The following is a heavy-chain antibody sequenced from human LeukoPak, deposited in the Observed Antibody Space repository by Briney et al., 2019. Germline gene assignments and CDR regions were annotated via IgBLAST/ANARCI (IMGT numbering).Heavy chain of an antibody. J-gene: IGHJ4*02. V-gene: IGHV3-23*01. Sequence: PGGSLRLSCAASGFTFSSYAMGWVRLAPGKGLEWVSAISGSGGSTYYADSAKGRFTISRDNSKNTLYLQMNSLRAEDTAVYYCAKSANDILTGYRLFDYWGQGTLVTVSS. CDR1: GFTFSSYA. CDR3: AKSANDILTGYRLFDY. CDR2: ISGSGGST. D-gene: IGHD3-9*01.